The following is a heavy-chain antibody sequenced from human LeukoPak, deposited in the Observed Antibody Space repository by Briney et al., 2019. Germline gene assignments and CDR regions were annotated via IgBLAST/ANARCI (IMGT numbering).Heavy chain of an antibody. Sequence: SVKVSCKASGGTFSSYAISWVRQAPGQGLEWMGRIIPILGIANYAQKFQGRVTITTDKSTSTAYMELSSLRSEDTAVYYCAREVTAARPDLPQSDPWGQGTLVTVSS. D-gene: IGHD6-6*01. CDR2: IIPILGIA. J-gene: IGHJ5*02. CDR3: AREVTAARPDLPQSDP. CDR1: GGTFSSYA. V-gene: IGHV1-69*04.